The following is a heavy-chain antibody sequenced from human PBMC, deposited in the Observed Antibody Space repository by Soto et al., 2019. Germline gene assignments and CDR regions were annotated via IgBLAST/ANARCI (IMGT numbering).Heavy chain of an antibody. CDR3: TTETTGRDSSRWYSSLDY. D-gene: IGHD6-13*01. CDR1: GFTFNNAW. CDR2: IKSRPDGGTT. Sequence: EVQLVESGGGLVKPGKSLRLSCAASGFTFNNAWMDWVRQAPGTGLECVGRIKSRPDGGTTDYAAPVKGRFTISRDDSKNTLYLQMNNLKTEDTGVYYCTTETTGRDSSRWYSSLDYWGQGTLVTVSS. J-gene: IGHJ4*02. V-gene: IGHV3-15*07.